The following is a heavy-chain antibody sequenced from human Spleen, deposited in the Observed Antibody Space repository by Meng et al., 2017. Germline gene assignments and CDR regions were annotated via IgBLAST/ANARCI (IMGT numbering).Heavy chain of an antibody. V-gene: IGHV3-30*18. CDR3: AKDSLWSARGPLQTGMFDY. CDR2: IFYDGNNK. D-gene: IGHD1-1*01. J-gene: IGHJ4*02. Sequence: QEHLVESGGGVVQPGRSLRLSCAASGFPFINYGMHWVRQAAGKGLEWVAVIFYDGNNKYYADSVRGRFTISRDNSKNTLYLQMTSLRAEDTAVYFCAKDSLWSARGPLQTGMFDYWGQGALVTVSS. CDR1: GFPFINYG.